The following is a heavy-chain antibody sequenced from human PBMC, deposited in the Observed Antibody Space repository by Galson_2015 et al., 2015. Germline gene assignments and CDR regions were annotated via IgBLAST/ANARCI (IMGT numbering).Heavy chain of an antibody. D-gene: IGHD4-11*01. CDR3: AKIGYTNYQIQF. V-gene: IGHV3-53*01. J-gene: IGHJ4*02. CDR1: GFTIGSNY. Sequence: SLRLSCAVSGFTIGSNYMTWVRQAPGKGLECVSVIYSGGATFYADSVKGRFTISKDSSQNTVYLHMKSLRTEDTAIYYCAKIGYTNYQIQFWGQGSLVTVSS. CDR2: IYSGGAT.